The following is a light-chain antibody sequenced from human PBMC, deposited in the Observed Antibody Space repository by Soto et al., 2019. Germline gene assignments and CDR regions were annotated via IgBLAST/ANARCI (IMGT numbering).Light chain of an antibody. CDR3: LQYNGYYRT. CDR2: DAS. V-gene: IGKV1-5*01. CDR1: QSISSW. Sequence: DIQMTQSPSTLSASVGDRVTITCRASQSISSWLAWYQQKPGKAPKLLIYDASSLESGVPPRFSGSGSGTEFTLTISSLQSDDFATYYCLQYNGYYRTFGQGTKVDIK. J-gene: IGKJ1*01.